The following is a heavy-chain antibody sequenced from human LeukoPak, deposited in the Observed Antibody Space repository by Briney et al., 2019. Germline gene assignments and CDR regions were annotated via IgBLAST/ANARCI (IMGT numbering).Heavy chain of an antibody. CDR1: GYTFTSYG. CDR2: ISAYNGNT. V-gene: IGHV1-18*04. CDR3: ARDSLGVAGPSWDY. J-gene: IGHJ4*02. Sequence: ASVKVSYKASGYTFTSYGISWVRQAPGQGLEWMGWISAYNGNTNYAQKLQGRVTMTTDTSTSTAYMELRSLRSDDTAVYYCARDSLGVAGPSWDYWGQGTLVTVSS. D-gene: IGHD6-19*01.